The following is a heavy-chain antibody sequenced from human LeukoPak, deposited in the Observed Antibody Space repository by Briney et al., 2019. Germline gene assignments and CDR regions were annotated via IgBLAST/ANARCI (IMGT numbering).Heavy chain of an antibody. Sequence: PSEPLSLTCTVSGYSISSGYYWGWLGQPPGKGLDWTGWIDHSGSTYYNPSLKSRITISVDPSKNQLPLMLSSVTAADTAVYYCARDSALAQAVMFDYWGQGTLVTVSS. V-gene: IGHV4-38-2*02. CDR1: GYSISSGYY. CDR3: ARDSALAQAVMFDY. J-gene: IGHJ4*02. D-gene: IGHD6-19*01. CDR2: IDHSGST.